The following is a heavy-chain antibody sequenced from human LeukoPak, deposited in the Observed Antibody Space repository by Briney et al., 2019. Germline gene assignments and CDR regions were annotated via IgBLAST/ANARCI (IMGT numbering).Heavy chain of an antibody. CDR3: ARGIAVAGTRGRYYFDY. CDR2: INHSGST. CDR1: GGSISSSSYY. Sequence: SETLSLTCTVSGGSISSSSYYWGWIRQPPGKGLEWIGEINHSGSTNYNPSLKSRVTISVDTSKNQFSLKLSSVTAADTAVYYCARGIAVAGTRGRYYFDYWGQGTLVTVSS. J-gene: IGHJ4*02. V-gene: IGHV4-39*07. D-gene: IGHD6-19*01.